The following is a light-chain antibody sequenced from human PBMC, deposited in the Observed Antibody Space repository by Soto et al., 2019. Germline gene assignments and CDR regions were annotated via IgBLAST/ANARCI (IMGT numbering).Light chain of an antibody. J-gene: IGKJ1*01. Sequence: DIVMTQSPDPLAVSLGERATINCKSSQSVLHSSNNKNYLAWYQQKAGQPPKLLIYWASTRESGVPDRFSGSGSGTDFTLTISSLQAEDVAVYYCQQYYSTPVTFGQGTKVEIK. V-gene: IGKV4-1*01. CDR1: QSVLHSSNNKNY. CDR2: WAS. CDR3: QQYYSTPVT.